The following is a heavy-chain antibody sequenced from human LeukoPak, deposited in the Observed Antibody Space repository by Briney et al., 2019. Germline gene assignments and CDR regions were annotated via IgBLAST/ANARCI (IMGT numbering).Heavy chain of an antibody. Sequence: PGGSLRLSCEASGFTFSNYRMNWVRQAPGKGQEWVSSISSSSTYKYYADSVTGRITISRDNAKNSLYLQMEGLRAEDTAVYYCARDFLSDENQLRLAAPCDYWGQGTLVTVSS. D-gene: IGHD2-15*01. CDR1: GFTFSNYR. J-gene: IGHJ4*02. CDR3: ARDFLSDENQLRLAAPCDY. CDR2: ISSSSTYK. V-gene: IGHV3-21*01.